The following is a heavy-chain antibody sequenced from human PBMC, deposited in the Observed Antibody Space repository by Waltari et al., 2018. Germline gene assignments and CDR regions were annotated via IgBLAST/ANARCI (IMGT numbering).Heavy chain of an antibody. J-gene: IGHJ3*02. CDR2: IWSEGNKK. V-gene: IGHV3-33*01. CDR1: GFPFSGFA. CDR3: ARDWDGYNPDALDI. Sequence: QVHLVESGGGVVQPGRSLRLSCAASGFPFSGFAMHWVRQAPGKGLEWVAVIWSEGNKKYYAESVKGRFTISRDNSKNTLYLEMNSLSDEDTAVYYCARDWDGYNPDALDIWGQGTMVTVSS. D-gene: IGHD5-12*01.